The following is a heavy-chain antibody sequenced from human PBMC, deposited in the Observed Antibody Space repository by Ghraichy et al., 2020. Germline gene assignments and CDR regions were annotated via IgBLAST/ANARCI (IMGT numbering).Heavy chain of an antibody. V-gene: IGHV2-26*01. Sequence: SGPTLVKPTETLTLTCTVSGFSLSNARMGVSWIRQPPGKALEWLAHIFSNDEKSYSTSLKSRLTISKDTSKSQVVLTMTNMDPVDTATYYCAREYSSSSIYYYYGMDVWGQGTTVTVSS. CDR1: GFSLSNARMG. CDR2: IFSNDEK. J-gene: IGHJ6*02. CDR3: AREYSSSSIYYYYGMDV. D-gene: IGHD6-13*01.